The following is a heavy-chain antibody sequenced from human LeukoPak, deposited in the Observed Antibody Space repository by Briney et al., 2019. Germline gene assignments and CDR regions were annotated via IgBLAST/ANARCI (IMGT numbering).Heavy chain of an antibody. J-gene: IGHJ4*02. V-gene: IGHV3-11*01. D-gene: IGHD3-3*01. CDR1: GFTFSDYY. Sequence: GGSLRLSCAASGFTFSDYYMSWIRQAPGKGLEWVSYISSSGSTIYYADSVKGRFTISRDKAKNSLYLQMNSLRAEDTAVYYCARTDFWSGSALDYWGQGTLVTVSS. CDR2: ISSSGSTI. CDR3: ARTDFWSGSALDY.